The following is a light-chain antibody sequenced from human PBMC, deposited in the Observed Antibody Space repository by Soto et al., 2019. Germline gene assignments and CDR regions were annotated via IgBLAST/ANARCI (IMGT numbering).Light chain of an antibody. V-gene: IGKV1-5*03. J-gene: IGKJ2*01. CDR3: QQYNSYSPST. Sequence: DIKMTQSPSTLSASVGDRVTITCRASQSISSWLAWYKQKPGKAPKLLIYKASSLESGVPSRFSGSGSGTEFTLTISRLQPDDFATYYCQQYNSYSPSTFCQRTTLAIK. CDR1: QSISSW. CDR2: KAS.